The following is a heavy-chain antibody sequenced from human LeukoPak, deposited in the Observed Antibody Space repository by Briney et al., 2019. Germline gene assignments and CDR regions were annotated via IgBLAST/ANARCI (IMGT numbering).Heavy chain of an antibody. D-gene: IGHD3-3*01. V-gene: IGHV4-30-4*08. CDR3: ARVRSYQKGFWSGYSYYFDY. Sequence: SETLSLTCTVSGGSISSGDYYWGWIRQPPGKGLERIVYIYYSGSTYYNPSLKSPVTISVDTSKNQFSLKLSSVTAADTAVYYCARVRSYQKGFWSGYSYYFDYWGQGTLVTVSS. CDR1: GGSISSGDYY. CDR2: IYYSGST. J-gene: IGHJ4*02.